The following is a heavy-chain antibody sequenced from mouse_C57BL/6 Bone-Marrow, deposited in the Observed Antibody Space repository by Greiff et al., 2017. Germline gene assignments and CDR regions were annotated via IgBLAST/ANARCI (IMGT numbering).Heavy chain of an antibody. V-gene: IGHV5-6*02. Sequence: DVHLVESGGDLVKPGGSLKLSCAASGFTFSSYGMSWVRQTPDKRLEWVATISSGGSYTYYPDSVKGRFTISRDNAKNTLYLQMSSLKSEDTAMYYCARRLTGTFYAMDYWGQGTSVTVSS. D-gene: IGHD4-1*01. CDR2: ISSGGSYT. CDR3: ARRLTGTFYAMDY. J-gene: IGHJ4*01. CDR1: GFTFSSYG.